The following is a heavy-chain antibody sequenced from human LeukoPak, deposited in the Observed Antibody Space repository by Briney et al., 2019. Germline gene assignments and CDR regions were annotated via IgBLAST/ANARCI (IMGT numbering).Heavy chain of an antibody. CDR1: GGSFSGYY. CDR3: ASLPAVAGTVDY. V-gene: IGHV4-34*01. Sequence: SETLSLTCAVYGGSFSGYYWSWIRQPPRKGLEWIGEINHSGSTNYNPSLKSRVTISVDTSKNQFSLKLSSVTAADTAVYYCASLPAVAGTVDYWGQGTLVTVSS. J-gene: IGHJ4*02. D-gene: IGHD6-19*01. CDR2: INHSGST.